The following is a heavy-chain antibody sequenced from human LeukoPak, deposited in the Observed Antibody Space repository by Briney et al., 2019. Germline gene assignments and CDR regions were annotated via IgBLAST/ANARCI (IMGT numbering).Heavy chain of an antibody. D-gene: IGHD2-2*01. CDR1: GGSFSGYY. CDR3: ARGRRNLPYCSSTSCYHYYFDY. J-gene: IGHJ4*02. CDR2: INHSGST. Sequence: PSETLSLTCAVYGGSFSGYYWSWIRQPPGKGLEWIGEINHSGSTNYNPSLKSRVTISVDTSKNQFSLKLSSVTAADTAVYYCARGRRNLPYCSSTSCYHYYFDYWGQGTLVTVSS. V-gene: IGHV4-34*01.